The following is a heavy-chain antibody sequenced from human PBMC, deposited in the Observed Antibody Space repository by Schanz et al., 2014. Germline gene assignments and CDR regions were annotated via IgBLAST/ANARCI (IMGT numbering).Heavy chain of an antibody. CDR1: RFTVTNAW. CDR3: TASWWVKGAPSATLYGMDD. CDR2: IKSKSDGGTT. V-gene: IGHV3-15*01. D-gene: IGHD2-8*02. Sequence: EAHLVESGGGLVKPGGSLTLSCAASRFTVTNAWMSWVRQAPGKGLEWVGRIKSKSDGGTTDYAAPVKDRFTISRDDTKNTQYLQMNSLKTENTAVYHGTASWWVKGAPSATLYGMDDWGQGTTVTVSS. J-gene: IGHJ6*02.